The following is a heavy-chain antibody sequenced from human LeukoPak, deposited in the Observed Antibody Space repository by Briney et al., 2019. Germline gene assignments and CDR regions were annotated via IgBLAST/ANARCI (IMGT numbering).Heavy chain of an antibody. Sequence: PGGSLRLSCAASGFTFNTYTMNWVRQAPGKGLEWVSYISGSSGIIDYADSVRGRFTISRDNAKNSLYLQMNSLRAEDTAVYYCARDTVSADTYYDFWSGYHYYYYYGMDVWGQGTAVTVSS. CDR3: ARDTVSADTYYDFWSGYHYYYYYGMDV. V-gene: IGHV3-48*01. CDR2: ISGSSGII. J-gene: IGHJ6*02. CDR1: GFTFNTYT. D-gene: IGHD3-3*01.